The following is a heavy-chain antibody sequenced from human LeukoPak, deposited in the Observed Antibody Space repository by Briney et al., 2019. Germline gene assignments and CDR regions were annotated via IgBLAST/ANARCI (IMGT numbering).Heavy chain of an antibody. J-gene: IGHJ4*02. CDR3: AKETYYYDSSGYYPLDY. V-gene: IGHV3-23*01. Sequence: GGSLRLSCAASGFTFSSYAMSWVRQAPGKGLEWVSAISGSGGSTYYADSVKGRFTISRDNSKNTLYLQMNSLRPEDTAVYYCAKETYYYDSSGYYPLDYWGQGTLVTVSS. CDR1: GFTFSSYA. D-gene: IGHD3-22*01. CDR2: ISGSGGST.